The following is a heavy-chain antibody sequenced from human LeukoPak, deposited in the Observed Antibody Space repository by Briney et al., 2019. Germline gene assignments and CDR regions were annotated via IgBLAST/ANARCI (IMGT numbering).Heavy chain of an antibody. V-gene: IGHV4-31*03. D-gene: IGHD6-13*01. CDR2: IYYSGST. CDR1: GGSISSGGYY. J-gene: IGHJ3*02. Sequence: SETLSLTCTVSGGSISSGGYYWSWIRQHPGKGLEGIGYIYYSGSTYYNPSLKSRVTISVDTSKNQFSLKLSSVTAADPAVYYCARDGSTSRSGIAAAGSNAFDIWGPGTMVTVSS. CDR3: ARDGSTSRSGIAAAGSNAFDI.